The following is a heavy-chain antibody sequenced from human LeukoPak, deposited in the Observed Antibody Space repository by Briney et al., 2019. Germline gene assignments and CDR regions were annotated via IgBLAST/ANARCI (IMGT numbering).Heavy chain of an antibody. CDR1: GGSISSSSYY. D-gene: IGHD6-6*01. CDR3: ARESIATRLVEYYFDY. J-gene: IGHJ4*02. V-gene: IGHV4-39*02. CDR2: IYYSGST. Sequence: PSETLSLTCTVSGGSISSSSYYWGWIRQPPGKGLEWIGSIYYSGSTYYNPSLKSRVTISVDTSKNQFSLKLSSVTAADTAVYYCARESIATRLVEYYFDYWGQGTLVTVSS.